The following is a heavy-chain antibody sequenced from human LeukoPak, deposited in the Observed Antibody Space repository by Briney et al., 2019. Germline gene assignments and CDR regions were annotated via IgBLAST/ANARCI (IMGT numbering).Heavy chain of an antibody. CDR2: ISWNSGSI. CDR3: AKGAGGIVGARFDY. V-gene: IGHV3-9*01. D-gene: IGHD1-26*01. Sequence: PGGSLRLSCAASGFTFDDYAMHWVRQAPGRGLEWVSGISWNSGSIGYADSVKGRFTISRDNAKNSLYLQMNSPRAEDTALYYCAKGAGGIVGARFDYWGQGTLVTVSS. CDR1: GFTFDDYA. J-gene: IGHJ4*02.